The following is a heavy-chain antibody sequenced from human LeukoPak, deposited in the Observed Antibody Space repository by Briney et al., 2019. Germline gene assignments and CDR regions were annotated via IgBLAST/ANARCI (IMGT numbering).Heavy chain of an antibody. Sequence: PGGSLRLSCTTSKFNFNSYGMTWVRQAPGKGLEWVSSISGSGGSTQYAASVQGRFTISRDNSKNTLYLQMNSLRAEDTAVYYCARNRGYSYGQTARGEYFQHWGQGTLVTVSS. V-gene: IGHV3-23*01. CDR1: KFNFNSYG. J-gene: IGHJ1*01. CDR2: ISGSGGST. CDR3: ARNRGYSYGQTARGEYFQH. D-gene: IGHD5-18*01.